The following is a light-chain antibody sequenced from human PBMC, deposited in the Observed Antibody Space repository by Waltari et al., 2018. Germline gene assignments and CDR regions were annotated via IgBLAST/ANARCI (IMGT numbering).Light chain of an antibody. V-gene: IGLV2-11*01. J-gene: IGLJ2*01. CDR2: DVS. CDR3: SSYAGSYIFTV. CDR1: SSDVGGYNY. Sequence: QSALTQPRSVSGSPGQSVPLSCTGTSSDVGGYNYVSWHQQHPGKAPKVMIYDVSKRPSGVPDRFAGSKSGNTASLTISGLQAEDEADYYCSSYAGSYIFTVFGGGTKLTVL.